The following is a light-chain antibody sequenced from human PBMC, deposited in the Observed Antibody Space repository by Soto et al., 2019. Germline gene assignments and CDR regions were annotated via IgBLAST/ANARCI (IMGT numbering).Light chain of an antibody. V-gene: IGLV2-14*01. CDR1: SSDVGSYNY. Sequence: QSALTQPASVSGSPGQSITISCTGTSSDVGSYNYVSWYQQHPGKAPKLMIYEVSDRPSGISSRFSGSKSGNTASLTISGLQAEDEADYYCQSFDNSLSGSVFGGGTKVTVL. CDR2: EVS. CDR3: QSFDNSLSGSV. J-gene: IGLJ2*01.